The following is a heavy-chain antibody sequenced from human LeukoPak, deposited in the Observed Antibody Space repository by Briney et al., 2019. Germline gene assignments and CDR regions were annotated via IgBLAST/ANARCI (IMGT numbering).Heavy chain of an antibody. CDR2: ISGSGGST. J-gene: IGHJ6*02. CDR1: GFTISSYA. CDR3: AKSDSGWTYYYYGMDV. Sequence: PGGSLRLSCAASGFTISSYAMSWVRQAPGKGLEWVSAISGSGGSTYYADSVKGRFTISRDNSKNTLYLQMSSLRAEDTAVYYCAKSDSGWTYYYYGMDVWGQGTTVTVSS. D-gene: IGHD6-19*01. V-gene: IGHV3-23*01.